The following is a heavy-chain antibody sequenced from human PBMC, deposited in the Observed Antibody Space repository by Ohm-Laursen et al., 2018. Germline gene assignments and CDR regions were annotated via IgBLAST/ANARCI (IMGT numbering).Heavy chain of an antibody. D-gene: IGHD3-22*01. CDR1: GFAFGDYT. J-gene: IGHJ6*02. V-gene: IGHV3-49*04. CDR2: IRSKAFGGTI. CDR3: TRDGTYYYDSSGYYYVGAYYYGMDV. Sequence: SLRLSCSASGFAFGDYTLSWVRQAPGKGLEWIGFIRSKAFGGTIEYAASMKGRFSISRDDPKSMAYLQMSSLKTEDTAVYYRTRDGTYYYDSSGYYYVGAYYYGMDVWGQGTTVTVSS.